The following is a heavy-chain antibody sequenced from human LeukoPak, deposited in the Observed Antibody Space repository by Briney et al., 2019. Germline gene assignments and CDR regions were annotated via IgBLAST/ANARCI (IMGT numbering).Heavy chain of an antibody. J-gene: IGHJ4*02. CDR3: ARGLRHYDILTGYYFASTGVSEFDY. Sequence: GGSLRLSCAASGFTFSHFGMHWVRQAPGKGLEWVSIIWYDGSNKYYADSVKCRFTISRDNAKNSLYLQMNSLRAEDTAVYYCARGLRHYDILTGYYFASTGVSEFDYWGQGTLVTVSS. CDR2: IWYDGSNK. CDR1: GFTFSHFG. V-gene: IGHV3-33*01. D-gene: IGHD3-9*01.